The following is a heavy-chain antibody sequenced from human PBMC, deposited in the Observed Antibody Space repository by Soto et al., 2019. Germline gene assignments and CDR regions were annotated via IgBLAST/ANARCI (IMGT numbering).Heavy chain of an antibody. V-gene: IGHV4-4*02. CDR1: GGSISSSNW. D-gene: IGHD5-18*01. CDR2: TYHSGST. J-gene: IGHJ1*01. CDR3: ARDGYSNGNYHY. Sequence: PSETLSLTGAVSGGSISSSNWWSWVRQPPGKGLEWNGETYHSGSTNYNPSLKSRVTISVDKSKNQFSLKLSSVTAADTAVYFCARDGYSNGNYHYWGRGKLVTV.